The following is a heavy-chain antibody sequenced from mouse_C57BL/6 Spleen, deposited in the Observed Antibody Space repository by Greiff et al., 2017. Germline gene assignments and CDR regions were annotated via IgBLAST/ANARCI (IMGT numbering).Heavy chain of an antibody. J-gene: IGHJ3*01. V-gene: IGHV5-6*01. Sequence: VQLKQSGGDLVKPGGSLKLSCAASGFTFSSYGLSWVRQTPDKRLEWVATISSGGSYTYYPDSVKGRFTISRDNAKNTLYLQMSSLKSEDTAMYYCARHNYSFAYWGQGTLVTVSA. CDR2: ISSGGSYT. D-gene: IGHD1-3*01. CDR1: GFTFSSYG. CDR3: ARHNYSFAY.